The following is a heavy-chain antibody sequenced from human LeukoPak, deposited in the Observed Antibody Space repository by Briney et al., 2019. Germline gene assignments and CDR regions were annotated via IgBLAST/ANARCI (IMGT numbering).Heavy chain of an antibody. CDR3: ARGLNDYYDSSGYDEVH. CDR1: GYTFTSYD. V-gene: IGHV1-8*01. J-gene: IGHJ4*02. Sequence: ASVKVSCKASGYTFTSYDINWVRQATGLGLEWMGWMNPNSGNTGYAQKFQGRVTMTRNTSISTAYMELSSLRSEDTAVYYCARGLNDYYDSSGYDEVHWGQGTLVTVSS. D-gene: IGHD3-22*01. CDR2: MNPNSGNT.